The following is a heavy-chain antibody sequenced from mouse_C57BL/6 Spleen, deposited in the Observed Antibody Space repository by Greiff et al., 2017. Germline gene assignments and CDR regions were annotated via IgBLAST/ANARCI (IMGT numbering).Heavy chain of an antibody. J-gene: IGHJ3*01. V-gene: IGHV1-59*01. Sequence: QVQLKQPGAELVRPGTSVKLSCKASGYTFTSYWMHWVKQRPGQGLEWIGVIDPSDSYTNYNQKFKGKATLTVDTSSSTAYMQLSSLTSEDSAVYYCARLYGSSQFAYWGQGTLVTVSA. D-gene: IGHD1-1*01. CDR2: IDPSDSYT. CDR3: ARLYGSSQFAY. CDR1: GYTFTSYW.